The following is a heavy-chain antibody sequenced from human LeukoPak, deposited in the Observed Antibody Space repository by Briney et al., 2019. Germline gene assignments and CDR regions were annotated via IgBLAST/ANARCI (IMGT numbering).Heavy chain of an antibody. V-gene: IGHV3-49*04. CDR1: GFTFGDYA. CDR3: TRVYGPSV. Sequence: GGSLRLSCAGSGFTFGDYAMSWVRQAPGKGLEWVGFIRSKAYGGTTEYAASVKGRFTISRDDSKSIAYLQMNSLKTEDTAVYYCTRVYGPSVWGQGTLVTVSS. J-gene: IGHJ4*02. CDR2: IRSKAYGGTT. D-gene: IGHD3-10*01.